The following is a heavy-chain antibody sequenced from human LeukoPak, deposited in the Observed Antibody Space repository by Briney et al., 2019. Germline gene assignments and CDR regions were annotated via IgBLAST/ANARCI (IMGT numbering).Heavy chain of an antibody. Sequence: ASVKVSCKASGGTFSSYATSWVRQAPGQGLEWMGRIIPIFGTAIYAQKFQGRVTITTDESTSTAYMEVSSLRSEDTAVYYCARDLVMSGTTGDLGYWGQGTLVTVSS. CDR3: ARDLVMSGTTGDLGY. D-gene: IGHD1-7*01. CDR1: GGTFSSYA. CDR2: IIPIFGTA. V-gene: IGHV1-69*05. J-gene: IGHJ4*02.